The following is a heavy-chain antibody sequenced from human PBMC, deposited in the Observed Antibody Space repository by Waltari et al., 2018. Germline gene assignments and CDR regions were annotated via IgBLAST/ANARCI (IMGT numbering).Heavy chain of an antibody. D-gene: IGHD5-18*01. Sequence: QVQLQESGPGLVKPSQTLSLTCTVSGGSISSGGYYWSWIRQHPGKGLEWIGYIYHSGSTYYNPSLKSRVTISVDRSKNQFSLKLSSVTAADTAVYYCASGKRIQLWDREFDYWGQGTLVTVSS. CDR1: GGSISSGGYY. CDR2: IYHSGST. J-gene: IGHJ4*02. V-gene: IGHV4-31*03. CDR3: ASGKRIQLWDREFDY.